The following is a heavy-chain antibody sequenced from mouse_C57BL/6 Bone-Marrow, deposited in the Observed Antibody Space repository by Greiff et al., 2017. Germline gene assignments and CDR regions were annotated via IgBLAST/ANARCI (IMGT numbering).Heavy chain of an antibody. J-gene: IGHJ1*03. CDR2: INPSSGYT. Sequence: QVQLQQSGAELVRPGASVKMSCKASGYTFTSYSMHWVKQRPGQGLEWIGYINPSSGYTNYNQKFKDKATLTADKSSSTAYMQLSSLTSEDSAVXDGARRGTNWYFDVWGTGTTVTVSS. CDR3: ARRGTNWYFDV. CDR1: GYTFTSYS. V-gene: IGHV1-4*01.